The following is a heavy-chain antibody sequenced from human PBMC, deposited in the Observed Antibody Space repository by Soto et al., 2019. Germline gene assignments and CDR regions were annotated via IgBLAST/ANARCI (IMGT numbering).Heavy chain of an antibody. D-gene: IGHD5-18*01. CDR1: GFTFSSYA. Sequence: GGSLRLSCSASGFTFSSYAMHWVRQAPGKGLEYVSAISSNGGSTYYADSVKGRFTISRDNSKNTLYLQMSSLSAEDTAVYYCVRLIQHTEKYHNWFDPWGQGTLVTVSS. J-gene: IGHJ5*02. CDR3: VRLIQHTEKYHNWFDP. CDR2: ISSNGGST. V-gene: IGHV3-64D*08.